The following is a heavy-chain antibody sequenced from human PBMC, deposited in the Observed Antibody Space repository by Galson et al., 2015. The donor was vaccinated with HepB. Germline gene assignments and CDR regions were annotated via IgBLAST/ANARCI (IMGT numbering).Heavy chain of an antibody. CDR1: GFTFSSYA. V-gene: IGHV3-23*01. CDR2: ISGSGGST. D-gene: IGHD4-17*01. Sequence: SLRLSCAASGFTFSSYAMSWVRQAPGKGLEWVSAISGSGGSTYYADSVKGRFTISRDNSKNTPYLQMNSLRAEDTAVYYCAKESNDYGDYRGGYWGQGTLVTVSS. CDR3: AKESNDYGDYRGGY. J-gene: IGHJ4*02.